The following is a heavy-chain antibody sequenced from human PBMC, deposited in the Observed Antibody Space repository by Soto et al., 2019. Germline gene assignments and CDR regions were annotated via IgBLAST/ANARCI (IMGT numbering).Heavy chain of an antibody. V-gene: IGHV3-30*18. Sequence: GGSLRLSCAASGFTFSSYGMHWVRQAPGKGLEWVAVISYDGSNKYYADSVKGRFTISRDNSKNTLYLQMNSLRAEDTAVYYCAKDQSLSFFWCSGGSCYSSGFDYWGQGTLVTVSS. CDR2: ISYDGSNK. CDR1: GFTFSSYG. J-gene: IGHJ4*02. CDR3: AKDQSLSFFWCSGGSCYSSGFDY. D-gene: IGHD2-15*01.